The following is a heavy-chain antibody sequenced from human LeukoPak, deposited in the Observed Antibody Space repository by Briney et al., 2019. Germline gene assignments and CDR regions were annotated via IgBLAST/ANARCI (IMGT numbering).Heavy chain of an antibody. Sequence: SETQSLPCTVSGGSISSYYWSWIRQPPGKGQERIGYIYYSGSTNYNRSLKRRGTLSVDTSKNQFSLKLSSVTAADTAVYYCARGRGAGYDSEDYWGQGTLVTVSS. CDR2: IYYSGST. D-gene: IGHD5-12*01. CDR3: ARGRGAGYDSEDY. J-gene: IGHJ4*02. V-gene: IGHV4-59*01. CDR1: GGSISSYY.